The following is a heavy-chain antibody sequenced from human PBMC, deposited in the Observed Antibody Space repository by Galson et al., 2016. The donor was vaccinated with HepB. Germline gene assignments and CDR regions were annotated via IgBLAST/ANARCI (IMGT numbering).Heavy chain of an antibody. Sequence: SLRLSCAASRFTFSSYAMNWVRQAPGKGLEWVSAISGSGGSTYYTDSVKGRFTISRDNSNNMLFLQMDSLRPDDTAVYYCAKRHEFCPPVGCSVDYWGQGTLVSVSS. CDR2: ISGSGGST. V-gene: IGHV3-23*01. D-gene: IGHD3-10*02. CDR3: AKRHEFCPPVGCSVDY. J-gene: IGHJ4*02. CDR1: RFTFSSYA.